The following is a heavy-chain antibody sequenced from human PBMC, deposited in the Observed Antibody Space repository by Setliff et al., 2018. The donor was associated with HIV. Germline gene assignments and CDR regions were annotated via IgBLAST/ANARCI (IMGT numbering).Heavy chain of an antibody. CDR2: INTGNGDT. Sequence: ASVKVSCKASGYTFTSYAMHWVRQAPGQRLEWVGWINTGNGDTKYSQDFQGRFTISRDNSKNTLYLQMNSLRVEDTAVYYCAKDHAYCSGVNCYSGGWFDSWGQGTLVTVSS. CDR3: AKDHAYCSGVNCYSGGWFDS. CDR1: GYTFTSYA. D-gene: IGHD2-15*01. V-gene: IGHV1-3*03. J-gene: IGHJ5*01.